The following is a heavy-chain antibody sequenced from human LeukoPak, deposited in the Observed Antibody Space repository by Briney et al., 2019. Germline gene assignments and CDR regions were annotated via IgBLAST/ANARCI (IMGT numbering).Heavy chain of an antibody. CDR2: IIPILGIA. CDR3: ASTPYSGSYLNRRGYAFDI. Sequence: GASVTVSCKASGGTFSSYAISWVRQAPGQGLEWMGRIIPILGIANYAQKFQGRVTITADKSTSTAYMEVSGLRSEDTAVYYCASTPYSGSYLNRRGYAFDIWGQGTMVTVSS. D-gene: IGHD1-26*01. V-gene: IGHV1-69*04. CDR1: GGTFSSYA. J-gene: IGHJ3*02.